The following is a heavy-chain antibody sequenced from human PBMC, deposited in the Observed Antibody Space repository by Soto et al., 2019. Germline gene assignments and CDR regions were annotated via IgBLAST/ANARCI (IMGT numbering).Heavy chain of an antibody. Sequence: SVKVSCKASGGTFSSYAISWVRQAPGQGLEWMGGIIPIFGTANYAQKFQGRVTITADESTSTAYLQRSSLKASDTAMYYCARLYGTHLGYWGQGTLVTVSS. CDR2: IIPIFGTA. CDR3: ARLYGTHLGY. V-gene: IGHV1-69*13. D-gene: IGHD3-10*01. J-gene: IGHJ4*02. CDR1: GGTFSSYA.